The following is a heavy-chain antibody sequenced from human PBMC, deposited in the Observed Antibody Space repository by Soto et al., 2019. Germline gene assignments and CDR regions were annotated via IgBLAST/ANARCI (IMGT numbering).Heavy chain of an antibody. Sequence: PGGSLRLSCAASGFTFSSYAMSWVRQAPGKGLVWVSAISGGGGSTYYADSVKGRFTISRDNSKNTLYLQMNSLTAEDTAVYYCAKVTFWYDSSGTGQYYFDYWGQGTLVTVSS. CDR2: ISGGGGST. CDR1: GFTFSSYA. V-gene: IGHV3-23*01. J-gene: IGHJ4*02. CDR3: AKVTFWYDSSGTGQYYFDY. D-gene: IGHD3-22*01.